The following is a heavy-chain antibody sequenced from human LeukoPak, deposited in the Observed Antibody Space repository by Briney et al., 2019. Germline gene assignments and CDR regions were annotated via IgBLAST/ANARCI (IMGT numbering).Heavy chain of an antibody. CDR1: GFTLRNYG. CDR2: IWYDGSNK. CDR3: ATLRSDSSGWYYFDY. Sequence: PGGSLRLSCAASGFTLRNYGMNWVRQAPGKGLEWVALIWYDGSNKYYADSVKGRFTISRDNSKNMLYLQMNSLRTEDTAVYYCATLRSDSSGWYYFDYWGQGTLVTVSS. D-gene: IGHD6-19*01. J-gene: IGHJ4*02. V-gene: IGHV3-30*02.